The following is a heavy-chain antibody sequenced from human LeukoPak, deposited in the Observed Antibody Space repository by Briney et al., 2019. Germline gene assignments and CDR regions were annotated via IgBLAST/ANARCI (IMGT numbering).Heavy chain of an antibody. CDR1: GFTFDDYA. CDR2: ISGDGGST. D-gene: IGHD6-13*01. Sequence: SGGSLRLSCAASGFTFDDYAMHWVRQAPGKGLEWVSLISGDGGSTYYADSVKGRFTISRDNSKNSLYLQMNSLRTEDTALYYCAKDQRVIAAAGTSVWIRDYYYYGMDVWGQGTTVTVSS. V-gene: IGHV3-43*02. J-gene: IGHJ6*02. CDR3: AKDQRVIAAAGTSVWIRDYYYYGMDV.